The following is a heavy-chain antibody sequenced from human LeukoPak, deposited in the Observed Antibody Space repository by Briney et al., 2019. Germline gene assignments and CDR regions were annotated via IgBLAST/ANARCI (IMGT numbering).Heavy chain of an antibody. CDR3: ARGKKYYDFWSGYSGYYYYGMDV. V-gene: IGHV4-34*01. CDR1: GGSFSGYY. D-gene: IGHD3-3*01. CDR2: INHSGST. J-gene: IGHJ6*02. Sequence: SETLSLTCAVYGGSFSGYYGSWIRQPPGKGLEWIGEINHSGSTNYNPSLKSRVTISVDTFKNQFSLKLSSVTAADTAVYYCARGKKYYDFWSGYSGYYYYGMDVWGQGTTVTVSS.